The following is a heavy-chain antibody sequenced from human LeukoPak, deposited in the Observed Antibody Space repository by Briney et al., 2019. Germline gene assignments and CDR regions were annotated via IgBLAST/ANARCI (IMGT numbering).Heavy chain of an antibody. Sequence: GASVKVSCKASGGTFSSYAISWVRQAPGQGLEWMGRIIPILGIANYAQKFQGRVTITADKSTSTAYMELSSLRSEDTAVYYCARDTGGIAVAGKDHNWFDPWGQGTLVTVSS. CDR2: IIPILGIA. V-gene: IGHV1-69*04. CDR1: GGTFSSYA. J-gene: IGHJ5*02. CDR3: ARDTGGIAVAGKDHNWFDP. D-gene: IGHD6-19*01.